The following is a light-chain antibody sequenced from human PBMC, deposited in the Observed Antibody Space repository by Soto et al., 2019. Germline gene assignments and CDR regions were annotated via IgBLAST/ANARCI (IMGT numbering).Light chain of an antibody. Sequence: DIVMTQSPESLAVSVGETVTIKCKSSQSVLFTSTNKNYLVWYQQKEGQPPRLLMFWASTRESGVPDRFSGKGSGTDFTLSISNLQADDVAVYYWQQHFSLPHTFGQGTKLEI. J-gene: IGKJ2*01. CDR2: WAS. CDR3: QQHFSLPHT. V-gene: IGKV4-1*01. CDR1: QSVLFTSTNKNY.